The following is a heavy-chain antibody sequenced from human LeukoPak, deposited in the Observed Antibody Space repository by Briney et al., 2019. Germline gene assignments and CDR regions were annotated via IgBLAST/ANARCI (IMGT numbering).Heavy chain of an antibody. Sequence: ASVKVSCKASGGTFSSYAISWVRQAPGQGLKWMGGIIPIFGTANYAQKFQGRVTITTDESTSTAYMELSSLRSEDTAVYYCARGGRYCSSTSCPGDYWGQGTLVTVSS. CDR2: IIPIFGTA. CDR3: ARGGRYCSSTSCPGDY. CDR1: GGTFSSYA. D-gene: IGHD2-2*01. J-gene: IGHJ4*02. V-gene: IGHV1-69*05.